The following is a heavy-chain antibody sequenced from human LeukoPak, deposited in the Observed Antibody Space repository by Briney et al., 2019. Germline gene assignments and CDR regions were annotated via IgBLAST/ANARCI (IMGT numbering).Heavy chain of an antibody. CDR1: GFTFSSCW. J-gene: IGHJ4*02. V-gene: IGHV3-23*01. Sequence: GGSLRLSCAASGFTFSSCWMSWVRQAPGKGLEWVSGVSGSGTTTYYADSVKGRFTISRDNSKNTLYLQVNSLRDEDTAVYYCAKGGVVRGVLDYWGQGTLVTVSS. CDR2: VSGSGTTT. CDR3: AKGGVVRGVLDY. D-gene: IGHD3-10*01.